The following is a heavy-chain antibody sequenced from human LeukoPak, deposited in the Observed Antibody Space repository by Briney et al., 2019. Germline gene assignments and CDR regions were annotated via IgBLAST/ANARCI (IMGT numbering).Heavy chain of an antibody. CDR2: INHSGST. V-gene: IGHV4-34*01. CDR1: GGSFSGYY. D-gene: IGHD2-2*01. Sequence: SETLSLTCAVYGGSFSGYYWSWIRQPPGKGLGWIGEINHSGSTNYNPSLKSRVTISVDTSKNQFSLKLSSVTAADTAVYYCARGLGSYCSSTSCAPFDYWGQGTLVTVSS. J-gene: IGHJ4*02. CDR3: ARGLGSYCSSTSCAPFDY.